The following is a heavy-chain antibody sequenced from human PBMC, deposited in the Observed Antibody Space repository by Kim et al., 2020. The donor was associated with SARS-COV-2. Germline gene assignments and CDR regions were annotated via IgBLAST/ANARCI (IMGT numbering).Heavy chain of an antibody. CDR2: ISYEGSNK. CDR1: GFTFSSYA. J-gene: IGHJ5*02. D-gene: IGHD3-10*01. CDR3: ATDRDGSGSYDP. V-gene: IGHV3-30*04. Sequence: GGSLRLSCAASGFTFSSYAMYWVRQAPGKGLEWVAGISYEGSNKYYADSVKGRFTISRDNSKNTLYLQMNSLRAEDTAVYYCATDRDGSGSYDPWGQGTLVTVSS.